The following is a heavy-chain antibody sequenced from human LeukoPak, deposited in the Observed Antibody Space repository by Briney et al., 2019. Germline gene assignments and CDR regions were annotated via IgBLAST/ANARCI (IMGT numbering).Heavy chain of an antibody. D-gene: IGHD3-22*01. CDR3: AREKTYYYDSSGSGLDY. CDR2: IIPIFGTA. V-gene: IGHV1-69*05. CDR1: GGTFSSYA. J-gene: IGHJ4*02. Sequence: SVKVSCKASGGTFSSYAISWVRQAPGQGLEWMGGIIPIFGTANYAQKFQGRVTIATDESTSTAYMELSSLRSEDTAVYYCAREKTYYYDSSGSGLDYWGQGTLVTVSS.